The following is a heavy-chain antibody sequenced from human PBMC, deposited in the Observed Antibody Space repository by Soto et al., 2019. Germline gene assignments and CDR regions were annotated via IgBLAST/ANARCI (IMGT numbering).Heavy chain of an antibody. V-gene: IGHV3-30*18. D-gene: IGHD3-16*01. CDR3: TKGGRVPFDY. J-gene: IGHJ4*02. Sequence: QVQFMQSGGGVVQPGKSLRLSCAASGVTFSRYAMHWVRQAPGERLEWVAVVFFDGNYKNYGDSVKGRFTVPRDNSKNTTYLQMNGLRHEDTGVYYCTKGGRVPFDYWGQGSVVIVSS. CDR1: GVTFSRYA. CDR2: VFFDGNYK.